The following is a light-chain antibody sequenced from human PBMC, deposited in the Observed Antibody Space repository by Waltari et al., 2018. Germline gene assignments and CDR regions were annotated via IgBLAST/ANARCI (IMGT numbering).Light chain of an antibody. J-gene: IGKJ4*01. Sequence: EIVLLQSPRTLSLSPGERATLSCRASQTVRTTYLAWYQQKPGQAPTLLIYGASSMATGIPDRFSGSGSGTDFSLTISSLEPEDFAVYYCQQYDISPLTFGGGTKVEIK. CDR1: QTVRTTY. CDR3: QQYDISPLT. V-gene: IGKV3-20*01. CDR2: GAS.